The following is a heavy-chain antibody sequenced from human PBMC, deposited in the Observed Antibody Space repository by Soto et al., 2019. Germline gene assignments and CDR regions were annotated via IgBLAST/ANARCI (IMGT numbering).Heavy chain of an antibody. CDR3: AKRSPYSSGWYSPIFDY. CDR1: GFSFSDYA. J-gene: IGHJ4*02. D-gene: IGHD6-13*01. Sequence: GGSLRLSCAASGFSFSDYAMSWVRQAPGKGLEWVSVISESGGSTHYADSVRGRFTVSRDNSKNSLSLRMNSLRDEDTAVYFCAKRSPYSSGWYSPIFDYWGQGALVTVS. CDR2: ISESGGST. V-gene: IGHV3-23*01.